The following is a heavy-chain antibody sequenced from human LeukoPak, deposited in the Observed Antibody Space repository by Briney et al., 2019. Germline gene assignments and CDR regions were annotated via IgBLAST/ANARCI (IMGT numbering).Heavy chain of an antibody. CDR1: GFTFTNYV. CDR3: ARRGGSRGWGAFDI. J-gene: IGHJ3*02. Sequence: GGSLRLSCAASGFTFTNYVMNWVRQAPGKGLEWVSSITGTADKTYDADSVKGRFTISRDNSKNTLSLQMSSLRVEDTAIYYCARRGGSRGWGAFDIWGQGTIVTVSS. D-gene: IGHD6-19*01. V-gene: IGHV3-23*01. CDR2: ITGTADKT.